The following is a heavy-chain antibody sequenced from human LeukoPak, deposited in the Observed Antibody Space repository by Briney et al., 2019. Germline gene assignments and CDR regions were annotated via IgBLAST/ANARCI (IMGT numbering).Heavy chain of an antibody. CDR2: ISSSGSTI. V-gene: IGHV3-11*01. J-gene: IGHJ6*03. CDR3: ARGERDGYYYYYYMDV. D-gene: IGHD5-24*01. Sequence: GGSLRLSCAASGFTFSDYYMSWIRQAPGKGLEWVSYISSSGSTIYYADSVKGRFTISRDNAKNSLYLQMNSLRAEDTAVYYCARGERDGYYYYYYMDVWGKGTMVTISS. CDR1: GFTFSDYY.